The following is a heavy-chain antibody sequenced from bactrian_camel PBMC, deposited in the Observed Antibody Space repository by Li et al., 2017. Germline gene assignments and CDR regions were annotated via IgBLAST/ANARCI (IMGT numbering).Heavy chain of an antibody. CDR2: INRRGTT. J-gene: IGHJ4*01. CDR3: AADRSFSGDYYTTKY. CDR1: GFPIHPYA. D-gene: IGHD2*01. Sequence: VQLVESGGGLVQPGGSLGLSCAVSGFPIHPYAMSWVRQAPGKGLEWVSSINRRGTTYYADSVKGRLTISRDNAKNTLYLQMNSLKPEDTAMYYCAADRSFSGDYYTTKYWGQGTQVTVS. V-gene: IGHV3S10*01.